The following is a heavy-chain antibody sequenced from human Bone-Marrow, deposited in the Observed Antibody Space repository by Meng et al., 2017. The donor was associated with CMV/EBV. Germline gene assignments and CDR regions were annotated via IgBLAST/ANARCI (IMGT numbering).Heavy chain of an antibody. CDR2: INYSGKI. V-gene: IGHV4-34*01. CDR3: ARDIVGDLDYGSGNYYFDY. Sequence: SETLSLTCDVYGGSFSGYYWTWIRQPPGKGLEWIGEINYSGKINYNPSLKSRVTISIDTSKNQFSLKLTSVTAADTAVYYCARDIVGDLDYGSGNYYFDYWGQGTLVTVSS. CDR1: GGSFSGYY. J-gene: IGHJ4*02. D-gene: IGHD3-10*01.